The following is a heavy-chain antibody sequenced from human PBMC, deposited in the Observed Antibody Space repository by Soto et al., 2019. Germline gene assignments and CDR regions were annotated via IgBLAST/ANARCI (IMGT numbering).Heavy chain of an antibody. Sequence: ESGGGVVQPGRSLRLSCAASGFTFSSYGMHWVRQAPGKGLEWVAVISYDGSNKYYADSVKGRFTISRDNSKNTLYLQMNSLGAGDTAVYYWAKDSEGYCGGGSCPHAPPAYGGQGTLVTVSS. V-gene: IGHV3-30*18. CDR3: AKDSEGYCGGGSCPHAPPAY. D-gene: IGHD2-15*01. CDR2: ISYDGSNK. CDR1: GFTFSSYG. J-gene: IGHJ4*02.